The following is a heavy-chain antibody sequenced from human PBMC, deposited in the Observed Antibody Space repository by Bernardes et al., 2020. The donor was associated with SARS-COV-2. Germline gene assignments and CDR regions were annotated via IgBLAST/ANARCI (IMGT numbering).Heavy chain of an antibody. D-gene: IGHD2-21*02. CDR1: GASTSSINYY. CDR3: AGSSCVIDCYSGGLRSCDYGMDV. J-gene: IGHJ6*02. Sequence: SETLSLTCPVYGASTSSINYYWGWIRQPPGKGLEWIGSIYASGSSYYNPSPQCRVRGSVASSKNQFALGLSFVTAADTAVYFCAGSSCVIDCYSGGLRSCDYGMDVWGQGTTVTVSS. V-gene: IGHV4-39*01. CDR2: IYASGSS.